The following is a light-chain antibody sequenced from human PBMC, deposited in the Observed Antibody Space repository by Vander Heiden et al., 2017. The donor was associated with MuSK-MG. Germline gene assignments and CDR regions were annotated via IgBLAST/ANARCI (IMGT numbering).Light chain of an antibody. CDR3: QQSYITPLT. CDR2: GAS. Sequence: DIQMTQSPSSLSASVGDRVTITCRASQSFTRYLNWYQQKPGQAPKLLIYGASTLQSGVPSRFSGSGSGKYFTLTISSLQPEDFATYYCQQSYITPLTLGQGTKVEIK. V-gene: IGKV1-39*01. CDR1: QSFTRY. J-gene: IGKJ1*01.